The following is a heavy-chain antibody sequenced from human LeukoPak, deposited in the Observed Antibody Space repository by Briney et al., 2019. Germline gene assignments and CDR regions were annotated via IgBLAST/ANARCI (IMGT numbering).Heavy chain of an antibody. V-gene: IGHV4-59*01. D-gene: IGHD4/OR15-4a*01. Sequence: SETLSLTCTVSGGSISSYYWSWIRQPPGKGLEWIGYIYYNGNTNYNPSLRSRVTISVDTSKNQFSLKLSSVTAADTAVYYCARATDYPYYSDYWGQGALVTVSS. CDR1: GGSISSYY. CDR3: ARATDYPYYSDY. J-gene: IGHJ4*02. CDR2: IYYNGNT.